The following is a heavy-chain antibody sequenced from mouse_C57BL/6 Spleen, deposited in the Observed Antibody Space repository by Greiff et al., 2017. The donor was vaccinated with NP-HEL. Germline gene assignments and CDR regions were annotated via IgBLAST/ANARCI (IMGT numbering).Heavy chain of an antibody. J-gene: IGHJ4*01. CDR1: GYTFTSYW. CDR3: ARRGYDDYDGPPYYAMGY. Sequence: QVQLQQSGAELVKPGASVKMSCKASGYTFTSYWITWVKQRPGQGLEWIGDIYPGSGSTNYNEKFKSKATLTVDTSSSTAYMQLSSLTSEDSAVYYCARRGYDDYDGPPYYAMGYWGQGTSVTVSS. D-gene: IGHD2-4*01. CDR2: IYPGSGST. V-gene: IGHV1-55*01.